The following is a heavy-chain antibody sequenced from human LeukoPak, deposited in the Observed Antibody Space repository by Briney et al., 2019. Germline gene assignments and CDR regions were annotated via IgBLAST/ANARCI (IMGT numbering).Heavy chain of an antibody. Sequence: GGSLRLSCAASGFTFSSYAMSWVRQAPGKGLEWVSYISTSSSSMYYADSVEGRFTISRDNAKNSLYLQMNSLRAEDTAVYYCARGHYGLDVWGQGTTVTVSS. V-gene: IGHV3-48*04. CDR3: ARGHYGLDV. CDR1: GFTFSSYA. CDR2: ISTSSSSM. J-gene: IGHJ6*02.